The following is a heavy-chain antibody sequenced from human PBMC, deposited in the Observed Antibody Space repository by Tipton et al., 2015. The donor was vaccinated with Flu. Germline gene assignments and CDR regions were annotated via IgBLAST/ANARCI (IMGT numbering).Heavy chain of an antibody. D-gene: IGHD3-3*01. CDR3: ARVRYYDFWSGLLRGYFDY. CDR1: GGSFSGYY. J-gene: IGHJ4*02. Sequence: TLSLTCAVYGGSFSGYYWSWIRQPPGKGLEWIGEINHSGSTNYNPSLKSRVTISVDTSKNQFSLKLSSVTAADTAVYYCARVRYYDFWSGLLRGYFDYWGQGTLVTVSS. V-gene: IGHV4-34*01. CDR2: INHSGST.